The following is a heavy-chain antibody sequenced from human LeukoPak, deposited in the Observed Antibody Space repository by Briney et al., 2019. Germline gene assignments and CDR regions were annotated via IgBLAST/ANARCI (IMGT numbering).Heavy chain of an antibody. V-gene: IGHV4-34*01. Sequence: SETLSLTCAVYGVSFSDYFWSWIRQPPGKGLEWIGEINHSGSTNYNPSLKSRVTISVDTSKNQFSLKLSSVTAADTAVYYCASSPVGATDYWGQGTLVTVSS. CDR3: ASSPVGATDY. CDR1: GVSFSDYF. CDR2: INHSGST. J-gene: IGHJ4*02. D-gene: IGHD1-26*01.